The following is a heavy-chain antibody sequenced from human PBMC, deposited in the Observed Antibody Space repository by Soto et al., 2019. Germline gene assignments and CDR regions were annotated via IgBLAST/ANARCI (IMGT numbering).Heavy chain of an antibody. CDR2: ISYDGSNK. CDR3: SNDRSDRGSCYFVKCYYYYMDV. J-gene: IGHJ6*03. Sequence: PGGSLRLSCAASGFTFSSYGMHWVRQAPGKGLEWVAVISYDGSNKYYADSVKGRFTISRDNSKNTLYLQMNSLRAEDTAVYYCSNDRSDRGSCYFVKCYYYYMDVWGKGTTVTVSS. CDR1: GFTFSSYG. D-gene: IGHD2-15*01. V-gene: IGHV3-30*18.